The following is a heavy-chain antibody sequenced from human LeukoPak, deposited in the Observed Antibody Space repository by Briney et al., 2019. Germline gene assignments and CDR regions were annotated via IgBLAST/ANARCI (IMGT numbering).Heavy chain of an antibody. D-gene: IGHD4-23*01. J-gene: IGHJ4*02. CDR1: GGSISSGGYY. CDR3: ARGTVVTHDVDY. Sequence: SQTLSLTCTVSGGSISSGGYYWSWIRQHPGKGLEWIGYIYYSGSTYYNPSLKSRVTISVDTSKNQFSLKLSSVTAADTAVYYRARGTVVTHDVDYWGQGTLVTVSS. CDR2: IYYSGST. V-gene: IGHV4-31*03.